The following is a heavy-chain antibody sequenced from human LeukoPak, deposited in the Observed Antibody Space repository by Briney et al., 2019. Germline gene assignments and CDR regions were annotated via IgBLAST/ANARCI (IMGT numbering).Heavy chain of an antibody. CDR2: ISGSGGST. V-gene: IGHV3-23*01. CDR3: AKDSSYRSCWYSNVDY. Sequence: GGSLRLSCAASGFTFSSYAMSWVRQAPGKGLEWVSAISGSGGSTYYADSVKGRFTISRDNSKNTLYLQMNSLRAEDTAVYYCAKDSSYRSCWYSNVDYWGQGTLVTVSS. CDR1: GFTFSSYA. D-gene: IGHD6-19*01. J-gene: IGHJ4*02.